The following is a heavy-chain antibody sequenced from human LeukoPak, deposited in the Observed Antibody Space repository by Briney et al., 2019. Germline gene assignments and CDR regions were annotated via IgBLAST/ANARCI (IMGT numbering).Heavy chain of an antibody. J-gene: IGHJ4*02. D-gene: IGHD6-19*01. CDR1: GFTFSSYS. CDR2: ISSSSSYI. Sequence: PGGSLRLSCAASGFTFSSYSMNWVRQAPGKGLEWVSSISSSSSYIYYADSVKGRFTISRDNAKNSPYLQMNSLRAEDTAVYYCARDRIAVAGTFDYWGQGTLVTVSS. V-gene: IGHV3-21*01. CDR3: ARDRIAVAGTFDY.